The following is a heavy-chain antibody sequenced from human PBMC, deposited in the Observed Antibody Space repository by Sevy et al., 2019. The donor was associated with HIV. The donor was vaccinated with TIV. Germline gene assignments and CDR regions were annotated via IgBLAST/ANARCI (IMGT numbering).Heavy chain of an antibody. V-gene: IGHV4-59*08. CDR3: ARHPYYYDDIDI. J-gene: IGHJ3*02. CDR2: IYYSGST. D-gene: IGHD3-10*01. Sequence: SEILSLTCTVSGDSISSYYWSWIRQPPGKGLEWIGYIYYSGSTNYNPSLKSRVTISVDTSKNQFSLELSSVTAADTAVYYCARHPYYYDDIDIWGQGTMVTVSS. CDR1: GDSISSYY.